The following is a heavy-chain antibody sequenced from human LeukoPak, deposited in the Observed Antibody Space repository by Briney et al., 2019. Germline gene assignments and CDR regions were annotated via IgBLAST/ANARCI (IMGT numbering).Heavy chain of an antibody. J-gene: IGHJ5*02. CDR3: ATLNPGGSGTINWFDP. D-gene: IGHD3-10*01. Sequence: ASVKVSCKVSGYTLTELSMHWVRQAPGKGLEWMGGFDPEDGETIYAQKFQGRVTMTEDTSTDTAYMELSSLRSEDTAVYYCATLNPGGSGTINWFDPWGQGTLVTVSS. V-gene: IGHV1-24*01. CDR1: GYTLTELS. CDR2: FDPEDGET.